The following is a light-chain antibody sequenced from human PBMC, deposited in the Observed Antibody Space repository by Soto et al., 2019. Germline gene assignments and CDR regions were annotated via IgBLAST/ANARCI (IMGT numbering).Light chain of an antibody. Sequence: EIVLTQSPATLSLSPGERATLSCRASQSVRTYLAWYQQKPGQAPRLLIYDASNRATGIPARFSGSGSGTDFTLTISSLEPEDFAVYYCQQRSNWPLITFGQGPRLELK. CDR1: QSVRTY. CDR2: DAS. V-gene: IGKV3-11*01. CDR3: QQRSNWPLIT. J-gene: IGKJ5*01.